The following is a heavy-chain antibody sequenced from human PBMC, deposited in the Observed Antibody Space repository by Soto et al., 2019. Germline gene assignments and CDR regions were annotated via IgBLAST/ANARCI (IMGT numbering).Heavy chain of an antibody. J-gene: IGHJ3*02. CDR2: LIPIFGTA. CDR1: GGTFSSYA. V-gene: IGHV1-69*01. CDR3: ARARDGYNSTSPGADAFDI. D-gene: IGHD5-12*01. Sequence: QVQLVQSGAEVKKPGSSVKVSCKASGGTFSSYAISWVRQAPGQGLEWMGGLIPIFGTANYAQKFQGRVTITADESTSTAYMELSSLRSEDTAVYYCARARDGYNSTSPGADAFDIWGQGTMVTVSS.